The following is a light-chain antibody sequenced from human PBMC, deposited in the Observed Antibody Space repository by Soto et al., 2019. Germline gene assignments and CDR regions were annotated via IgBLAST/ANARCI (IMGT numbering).Light chain of an antibody. V-gene: IGKV3-11*01. CDR2: DAS. CDR1: QSVSSY. J-gene: IGKJ5*01. CDR3: QQYVISVT. Sequence: IVLTQSPATLSLSPGERAHLSCRASQSVSSYLAWYQQKPGQAPRLLIYDASNRATGIPARFSGSGSGTDFTLTISRLEPQDSAMYYCQQYVISVTFGQGTRLAIK.